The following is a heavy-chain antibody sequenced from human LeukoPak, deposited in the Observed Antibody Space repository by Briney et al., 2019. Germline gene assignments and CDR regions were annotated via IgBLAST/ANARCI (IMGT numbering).Heavy chain of an antibody. J-gene: IGHJ4*02. CDR1: GFTFSSYG. Sequence: GGSLRLSCAASGFTFSSYGMDWVRQAPGKGLEWVSYISSNTRTISYANSVKGRFTISIDNAQNSLFLQMNSLRAEDTAVYFCTRGGAARPDYWGQGTLVTVSS. CDR3: TRGGAARPDY. CDR2: ISSNTRTI. D-gene: IGHD6-6*01. V-gene: IGHV3-48*01.